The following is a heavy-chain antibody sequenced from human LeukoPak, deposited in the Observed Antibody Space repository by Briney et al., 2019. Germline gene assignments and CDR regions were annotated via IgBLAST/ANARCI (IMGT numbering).Heavy chain of an antibody. J-gene: IGHJ5*02. CDR3: ARAGKRITMVRGVVYWFDP. CDR1: GYTFTSYD. CDR2: MNPNSGNT. Sequence: ASVKVSCKASGYTFTSYDINWVRQVTGQGLEWMGWMNPNSGNTGYAQKFQGRVTMTRNTSISTAYMELSSLRSEDTAVYYCARAGKRITMVRGVVYWFDPWGQGTLVTVSS. D-gene: IGHD3-10*01. V-gene: IGHV1-8*01.